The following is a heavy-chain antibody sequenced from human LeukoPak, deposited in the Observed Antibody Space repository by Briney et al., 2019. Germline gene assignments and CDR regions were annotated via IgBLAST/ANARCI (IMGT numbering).Heavy chain of an antibody. Sequence: GGSLRLSCAASVFTFSSYGMHWVRQAPGKGLEWVAVIWYDGSNKYYADSVKGRFTISRDNSKNTLYLQMNSLRAEDTAVYYCARAFNWDNAFDIWGQGTMVTVSS. V-gene: IGHV3-33*01. CDR1: VFTFSSYG. D-gene: IGHD1/OR15-1a*01. CDR2: IWYDGSNK. J-gene: IGHJ3*02. CDR3: ARAFNWDNAFDI.